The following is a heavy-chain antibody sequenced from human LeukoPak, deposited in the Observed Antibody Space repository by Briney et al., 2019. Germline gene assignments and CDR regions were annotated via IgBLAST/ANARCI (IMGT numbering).Heavy chain of an antibody. V-gene: IGHV4-31*03. D-gene: IGHD6-6*01. CDR3: ARVAARRFDY. Sequence: SETLSLTCTVSGGSISSGGYYWSWIRQHPGKGLEWIGYIYYSGSTYYNPSLKSRVTISVDTSKNQFSLKLSSVTAADTAVYYCARVAARRFDYWGQGTLVTVSS. J-gene: IGHJ4*02. CDR1: GGSISSGGYY. CDR2: IYYSGST.